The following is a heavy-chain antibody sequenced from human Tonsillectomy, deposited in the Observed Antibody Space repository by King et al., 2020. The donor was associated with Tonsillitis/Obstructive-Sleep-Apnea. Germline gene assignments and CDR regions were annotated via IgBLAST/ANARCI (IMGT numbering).Heavy chain of an antibody. J-gene: IGHJ5*02. V-gene: IGHV4-39*01. D-gene: IGHD4-17*01. CDR3: ATYGDYGGDWFDP. CDR1: VGSISSSSYY. Sequence: LQLQESVPGLVKPSETLSLTCTFSVGSISSSSYYLGWMRQPPGKGLEWSGGSYYSGSTYYNPSLKSRVTISVDTSKTQFSLQRSSLTAADTAVYYLATYGDYGGDWFDPWGQGTLVTVSS. CDR2: SYYSGST.